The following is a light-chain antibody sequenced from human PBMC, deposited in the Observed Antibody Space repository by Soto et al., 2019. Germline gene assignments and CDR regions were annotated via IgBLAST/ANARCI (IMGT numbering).Light chain of an antibody. CDR3: MQSLQACP. Sequence: DIVMTQSPLSLPVTPGEPASISCRSSQSLLHSDGYNYLDWYLQKPGQSPQLLIYLGSNRPSGVPDRFSGSGSGTDFTLKIRRVGGEDVGECFSMQSLQACPFGQGTRLEIK. CDR2: LGS. J-gene: IGKJ5*01. CDR1: QSLLHSDGYNY. V-gene: IGKV2-28*01.